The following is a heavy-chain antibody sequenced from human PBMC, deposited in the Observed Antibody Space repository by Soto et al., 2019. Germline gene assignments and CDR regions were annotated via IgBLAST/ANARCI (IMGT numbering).Heavy chain of an antibody. V-gene: IGHV4-39*07. CDR3: ASTAHSSGWYSGGFDY. Sequence: SETLSLTCTVSGGSISSSTYYWGWMRQPPGKGLEWIASFFIGGNTYYNPSLKSRVTISVDTSKNQFSLKLSSVTAADTAVYYCASTAHSSGWYSGGFDYWGQGTLVTVSS. CDR2: FFIGGNT. D-gene: IGHD6-19*01. J-gene: IGHJ4*02. CDR1: GGSISSSTYY.